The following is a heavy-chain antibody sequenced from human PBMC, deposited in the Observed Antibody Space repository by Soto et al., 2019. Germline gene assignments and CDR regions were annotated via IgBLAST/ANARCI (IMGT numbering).Heavy chain of an antibody. V-gene: IGHV1-18*01. CDR3: AIGRTHQLVRNYYYYMDV. Sequence: QVQLVQSGAEVKKPGASVKVSCKASGYTFTSYGISWVRQAPGQGLEWMGWISAYNGNTNYAQKVQGRVTMTTDTSTSTAYMELRSLRSDETAVYYCAIGRTHQLVRNYYYYMDVWGQGTTVTVSS. CDR2: ISAYNGNT. CDR1: GYTFTSYG. D-gene: IGHD6-13*01. J-gene: IGHJ6*03.